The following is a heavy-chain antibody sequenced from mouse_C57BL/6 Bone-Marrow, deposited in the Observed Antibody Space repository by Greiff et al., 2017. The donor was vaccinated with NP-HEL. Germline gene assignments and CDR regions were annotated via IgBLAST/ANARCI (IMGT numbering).Heavy chain of an antibody. CDR1: GYTFTSYW. CDR2: INPSSGYT. V-gene: IGHV1-7*01. J-gene: IGHJ1*03. CDR3: ARETDTTVRGWYFDV. D-gene: IGHD1-1*01. Sequence: VQLQQSGAELAKPGASVKLSCKASGYTFTSYWMHWVKQRPGQGLEWIGYINPSSGYTKYNQTFKDKATLTADKSSSTAYMQLSSLTYEDSAVYYCARETDTTVRGWYFDVWGTGTTVTVSS.